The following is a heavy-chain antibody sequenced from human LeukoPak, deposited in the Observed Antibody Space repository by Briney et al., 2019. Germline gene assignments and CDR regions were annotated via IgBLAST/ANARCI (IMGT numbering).Heavy chain of an antibody. CDR3: ARDHYYDSSGYSD. CDR2: ISSSSYI. CDR1: GFTFSSYS. D-gene: IGHD3-22*01. V-gene: IGHV3-21*01. J-gene: IGHJ4*02. Sequence: GGSLRLSCAASGFTFSSYSMNWVRQAPGKGLEWVSSISSSSYIYYADSVKGRFTISRDNAKNSLYLQMNSLRAEDTAVYYCARDHYYDSSGYSDWGQGTLVTVSS.